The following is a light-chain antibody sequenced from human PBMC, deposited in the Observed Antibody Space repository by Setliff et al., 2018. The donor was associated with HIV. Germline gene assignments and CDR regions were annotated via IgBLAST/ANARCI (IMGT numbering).Light chain of an antibody. Sequence: QSALTQPASVSGSLGQSITISCTGTSNDVGGYNYVSWYKQHPGEAPQLMIYAVTKRPSGVSNRFSGSKSGKAASLTISGLQAEDEADYYCCSYVRGSAYVFGTETKVTVL. J-gene: IGLJ1*01. V-gene: IGLV2-14*03. CDR2: AVT. CDR1: SNDVGGYNY. CDR3: CSYVRGSAYV.